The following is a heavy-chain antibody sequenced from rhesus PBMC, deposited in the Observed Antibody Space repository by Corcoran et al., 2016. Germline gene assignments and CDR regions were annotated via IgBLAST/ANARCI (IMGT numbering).Heavy chain of an antibody. J-gene: IGHJ4*01. CDR2: INPYNGNT. V-gene: IGHV1S2*01. CDR3: ARVYYYDSGYYHYFDY. CDR1: GYTFTDYY. Sequence: QVQLVQSGAEVKKPGSSGKVSCKASGYTFTDYYMHWVRQAHRQGLELMGWINPYNGNTKYAKKFPGRVTMNRDTSTSTAYMERRSLRSEDTALYYCARVYYYDSGYYHYFDYWGQGVLVTVSS. D-gene: IGHD3-28*01.